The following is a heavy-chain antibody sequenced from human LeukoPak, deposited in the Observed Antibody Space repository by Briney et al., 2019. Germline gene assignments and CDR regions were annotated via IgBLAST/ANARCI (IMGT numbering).Heavy chain of an antibody. CDR3: ARDVYSYGQFDP. CDR2: INPKNGGT. D-gene: IGHD3-10*01. V-gene: IGHV1-2*02. CDR1: GYTFTDYY. Sequence: ASVKVSCKASGYTFTDYYMHWVRQAPGQALEHMGWINPKNGGTHYPQRFQGRVTMTRDTSISTAYMDLSSLTSDDTAVYYCARDVYSYGQFDPWGQGTLVTVPS. J-gene: IGHJ5*02.